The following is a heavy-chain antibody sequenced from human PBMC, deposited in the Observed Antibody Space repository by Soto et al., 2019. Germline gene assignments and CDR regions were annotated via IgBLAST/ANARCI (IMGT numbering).Heavy chain of an antibody. CDR2: VYFSGNT. CDR1: GGSLSSNY. Sequence: SETLSLTCTVSGGSLSSNYWTWIRQPPGKGLEWIGYVYFSGNTNYNPSLKSRVTISIDTSKNQFSLRLASVTAADTAFYYCGSVRPSGYVLSWAQGTLVTVSS. CDR3: GSVRPSGYVLS. V-gene: IGHV4-59*01. J-gene: IGHJ5*02. D-gene: IGHD6-25*01.